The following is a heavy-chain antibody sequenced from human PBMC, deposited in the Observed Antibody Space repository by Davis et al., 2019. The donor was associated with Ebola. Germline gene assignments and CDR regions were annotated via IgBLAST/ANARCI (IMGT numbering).Heavy chain of an antibody. D-gene: IGHD6-13*01. CDR3: AGYIAAAGKEGIDY. CDR1: GGSISSYY. CDR2: IYYSGST. J-gene: IGHJ4*02. Sequence: SETLSLTCTVSGGSISSYYWSWIRQPPGKGLEWIGYIYYSGSTNYNPSLKSRVTISVDTSKNQFSLKLSSVTAADTAVYYCAGYIAAAGKEGIDYWGQGTLVTVSS. V-gene: IGHV4-59*01.